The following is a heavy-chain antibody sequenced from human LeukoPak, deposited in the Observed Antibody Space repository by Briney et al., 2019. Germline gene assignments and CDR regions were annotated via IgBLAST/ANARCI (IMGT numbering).Heavy chain of an antibody. J-gene: IGHJ5*02. D-gene: IGHD3-10*01. CDR1: GFTFSTSD. Sequence: GGSLRHSCSASGFTFSTSDMHWVRQAPGKGLEYVSAISSNGGSTYYADSVKGRFTISRDNSKNTLHLQMSSLRAEDTAVYYCVGVRWFGGSNWFDPWGQGTLVTVPS. CDR3: VGVRWFGGSNWFDP. CDR2: ISSNGGST. V-gene: IGHV3-64D*09.